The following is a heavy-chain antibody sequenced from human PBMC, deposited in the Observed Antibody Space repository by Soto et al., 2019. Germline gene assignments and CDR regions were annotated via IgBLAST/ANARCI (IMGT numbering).Heavy chain of an antibody. J-gene: IGHJ4*02. V-gene: IGHV1-2*04. D-gene: IGHD1-26*01. CDR2: INPNSGGT. Sequence: ASVKVSCKASGYTFTGYYMHWVRQAPGQGLEWMGWINPNSGGTNYAQKFQGWVTMTRDTSISTAYMELSRLRSDDTAVYYCAKQWVTFHAYYFDYWGQGTLVTVSS. CDR1: GYTFTGYY. CDR3: AKQWVTFHAYYFDY.